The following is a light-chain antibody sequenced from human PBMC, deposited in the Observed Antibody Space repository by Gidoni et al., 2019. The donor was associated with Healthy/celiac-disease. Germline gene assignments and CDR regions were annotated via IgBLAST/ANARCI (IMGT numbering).Light chain of an antibody. CDR1: QSVLYSSNNKNY. V-gene: IGKV4-1*01. J-gene: IGKJ1*01. CDR2: WAA. Sequence: DIVMTQSPDSLAVSLGERATINCKSSQSVLYSSNNKNYLAWYQQKPGQNPKLLIYWAATRESGVPDRFSGSGSGTDFTLTISSLQAEDVAVYYCQQYYSTPTWTFGQGTKVEIK. CDR3: QQYYSTPTWT.